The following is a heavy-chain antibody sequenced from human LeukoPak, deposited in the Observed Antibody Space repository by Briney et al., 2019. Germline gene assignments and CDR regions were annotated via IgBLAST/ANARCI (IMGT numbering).Heavy chain of an antibody. CDR2: IRGSGGST. Sequence: VGSLRLSCAASGFTFSSYAMRWVRQAPGEGLEWGSAIRGSGGSTYYADSVKGRFTISRDNSKNTLYLQMNSLRAEDTAVYYCARYCISTSCYVTYGMDVWGQGTTVTVSS. D-gene: IGHD2-2*01. V-gene: IGHV3-23*01. CDR1: GFTFSSYA. CDR3: ARYCISTSCYVTYGMDV. J-gene: IGHJ6*02.